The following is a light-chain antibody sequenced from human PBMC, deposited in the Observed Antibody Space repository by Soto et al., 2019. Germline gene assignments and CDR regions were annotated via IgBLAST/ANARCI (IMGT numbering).Light chain of an antibody. CDR1: QSISSE. CDR3: QQGHNWPLT. CDR2: GAS. Sequence: EIVMTQSPATLSVSPGESATLSGRASQSISSELAWYQQKPGQPPRLLIYGASTRATGVPARFTGSGSGSDFTLTISGLQSVDFAVYYCQQGHNWPLTFGQGTRLEI. J-gene: IGKJ2*01. V-gene: IGKV3-15*01.